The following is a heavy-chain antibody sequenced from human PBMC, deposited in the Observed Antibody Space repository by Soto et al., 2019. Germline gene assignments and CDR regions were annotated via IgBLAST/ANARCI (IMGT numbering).Heavy chain of an antibody. Sequence: GGSLRLSCAASGFTFSSYAMSWVRQAPGKGLEWVSAISGSGGSTYYADSVEGRFTISRDNAENSLYLQMNSLRVEDTGVYYCARESAWHFDYWGQGTLVTVSS. V-gene: IGHV3-23*01. CDR3: ARESAWHFDY. J-gene: IGHJ4*02. CDR1: GFTFSSYA. D-gene: IGHD3-3*01. CDR2: ISGSGGST.